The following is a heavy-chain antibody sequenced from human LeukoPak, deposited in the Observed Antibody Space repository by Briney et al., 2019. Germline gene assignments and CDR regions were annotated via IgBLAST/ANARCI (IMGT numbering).Heavy chain of an antibody. CDR2: MKPHSGNT. J-gene: IGHJ6*02. V-gene: IGHV1-8*01. D-gene: IGHD6-6*01. CDR3: ARVGEYSSAYYYYGMDA. Sequence: ASVKVSCKASGYNFITYDINWVRQATGQGLEWMGWMKPHSGNTGYAQKFQGRVTMTGDTSTSTVYMHLSSLRSEDTAVYYCARVGEYSSAYYYYGMDAWGQGTTVTVSS. CDR1: GYNFITYD.